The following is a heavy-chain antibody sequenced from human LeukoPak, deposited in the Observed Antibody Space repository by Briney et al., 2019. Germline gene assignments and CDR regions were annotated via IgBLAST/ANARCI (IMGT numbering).Heavy chain of an antibody. Sequence: GGSLRLSCAASGFTFSSYAMHWVRQAPGKGLEWVAVISYDGSNKYYADSVKGRFTISRDNSKNTLYLQMNSLRAEDTAVYYCAREPRLLYYYYYMDVWGKGTTVTVSS. V-gene: IGHV3-30*04. CDR3: AREPRLLYYYYYMDV. CDR1: GFTFSSYA. J-gene: IGHJ6*03. CDR2: ISYDGSNK. D-gene: IGHD2-15*01.